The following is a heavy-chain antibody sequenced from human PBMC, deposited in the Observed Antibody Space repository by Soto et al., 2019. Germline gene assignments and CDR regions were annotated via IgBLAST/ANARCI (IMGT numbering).Heavy chain of an antibody. CDR2: IKSKTDGGTT. CDR3: TTALAYCGGDCYPISYYYYGMDV. Sequence: GGSLRLSCAASGFTFSNAWMSWVRQAPGKGLEWVGRIKSKTDGGTTDYAAPVKGRFTISRDDSKNTLYLQMNSLKTEDTAVYYCTTALAYCGGDCYPISYYYYGMDVWGQGTTVTVSS. D-gene: IGHD2-21*02. V-gene: IGHV3-15*01. CDR1: GFTFSNAW. J-gene: IGHJ6*02.